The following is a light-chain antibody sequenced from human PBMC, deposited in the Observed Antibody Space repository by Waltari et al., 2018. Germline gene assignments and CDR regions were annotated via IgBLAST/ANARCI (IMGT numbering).Light chain of an antibody. CDR2: DAS. J-gene: IGKJ4*01. Sequence: EIVLTQSPATLSLSPGERATLSCRASQRVRTYLAWYQPRPGQAPRLLIYDASNRATDVPARFSGSGSGTDFTLTISSLQPEDFAVYYCQERSNWPGGAFGGGTKVEIK. CDR3: QERSNWPGGA. V-gene: IGKV3-11*01. CDR1: QRVRTY.